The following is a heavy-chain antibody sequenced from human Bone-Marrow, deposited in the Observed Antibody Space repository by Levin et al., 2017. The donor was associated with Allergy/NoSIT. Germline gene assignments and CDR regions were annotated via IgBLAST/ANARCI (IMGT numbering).Heavy chain of an antibody. CDR1: GGTFSSYA. D-gene: IGHD3-3*01. CDR3: ASGDTRRVGVPKVKYGMDV. CDR2: IIPIFGTA. Sequence: KISCKASGGTFSSYAISWVRQAPGQGLEWMGGIIPIFGTANYAQKFQGRVTITADESTSTAYMELSSLRSEDTAVYYCASGDTRRVGVPKVKYGMDVWGQGTTVTVSS. V-gene: IGHV1-69*01. J-gene: IGHJ6*02.